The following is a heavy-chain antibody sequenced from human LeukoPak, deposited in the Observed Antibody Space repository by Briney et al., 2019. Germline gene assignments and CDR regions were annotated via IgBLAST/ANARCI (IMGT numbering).Heavy chain of an antibody. V-gene: IGHV4-30-4*01. CDR2: IYYSGST. Sequence: PSETLSLTCTVSGGSISSGDYYWSWIRQPPGKGLEWIGYIYYSGSTYYNPSLKSRVTISVDTSKNQFSLKLSSVTAADTAVYYCARHRGSGPPIFDYWGQGTLVTVSS. J-gene: IGHJ4*02. CDR1: GGSISSGDYY. D-gene: IGHD6-19*01. CDR3: ARHRGSGPPIFDY.